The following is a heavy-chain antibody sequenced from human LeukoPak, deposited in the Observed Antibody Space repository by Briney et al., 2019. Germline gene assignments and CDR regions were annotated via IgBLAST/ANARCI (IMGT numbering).Heavy chain of an antibody. CDR2: ISSSSSYI. J-gene: IGHJ4*02. Sequence: GGSLGLSCAAPGFTFSSYSMNWVRQAPGKGLEWVSSISSSSSYIYYADSVKGRFTISRDNAKNSLYLQMDSLRAEDTAVYYCARDYYDSSGYYYPFDYWGQGTLVTVSS. D-gene: IGHD3-22*01. CDR3: ARDYYDSSGYYYPFDY. V-gene: IGHV3-21*01. CDR1: GFTFSSYS.